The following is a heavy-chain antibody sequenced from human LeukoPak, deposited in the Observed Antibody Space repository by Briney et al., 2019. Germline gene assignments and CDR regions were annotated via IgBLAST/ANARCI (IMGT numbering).Heavy chain of an antibody. CDR2: INPNSGGT. CDR1: GYTFTGYY. D-gene: IGHD6-19*01. J-gene: IGHJ4*02. V-gene: IGHV1-2*02. CDR3: ARVVAGTFDY. Sequence: ASVKVSCNASGYTFTGYYMRWVRQAPGQGLEWMGWINPNSGGTNYAQKFQSKVTMTRDTSISTGYMELSRLRSDDTAVYYCARVVAGTFDYWSQGTLVTVSS.